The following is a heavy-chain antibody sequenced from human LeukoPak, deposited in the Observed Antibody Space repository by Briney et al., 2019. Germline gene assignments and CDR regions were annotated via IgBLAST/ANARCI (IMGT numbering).Heavy chain of an antibody. Sequence: SETLSLTCAVYGGSFSGYYWSWIRQPPGKELEWIGEINHSGSTNYNPSLKSRVTISVDTSKNQFSLKLSSVTAADTAVYYCARAGGMATDDAFDIWGQGTMVTVSS. CDR3: ARAGGMATDDAFDI. D-gene: IGHD5-24*01. V-gene: IGHV4-34*01. CDR1: GGSFSGYY. J-gene: IGHJ3*02. CDR2: INHSGST.